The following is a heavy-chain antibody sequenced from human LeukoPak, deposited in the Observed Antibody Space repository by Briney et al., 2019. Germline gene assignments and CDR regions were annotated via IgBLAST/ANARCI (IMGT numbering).Heavy chain of an antibody. Sequence: GGSLRLSCAASGFTFSSYWMSWVRQAPGKGLEWVANIKQDGSEKYYVDSVKGRFTISRDNAKNSLYLQMNSLRAEDTAVYYCARVALGYCSSTSCQMYYYYMDVWGKGTTVTVSS. CDR1: GFTFSSYW. CDR3: ARVALGYCSSTSCQMYYYYMDV. J-gene: IGHJ6*03. V-gene: IGHV3-7*01. CDR2: IKQDGSEK. D-gene: IGHD2-2*01.